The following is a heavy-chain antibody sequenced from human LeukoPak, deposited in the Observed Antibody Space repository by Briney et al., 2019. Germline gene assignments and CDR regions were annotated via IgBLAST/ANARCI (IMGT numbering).Heavy chain of an antibody. D-gene: IGHD1-26*01. CDR1: GYSISSGYY. V-gene: IGHV4-38-2*02. CDR2: IYHSGST. J-gene: IGHJ4*02. CDR3: AREDGSS. Sequence: SETLSLTCTVSGYSISSGYYWGWIRQPPGKGLEWIGSIYHSGSTYYNPSLKSRVTISVDTSKNQFSLKLSSVTAADTAVYYCAREDGSSWGQGPLVTVSS.